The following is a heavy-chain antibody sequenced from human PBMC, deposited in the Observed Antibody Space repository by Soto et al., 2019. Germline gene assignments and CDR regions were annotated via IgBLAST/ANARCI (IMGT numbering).Heavy chain of an antibody. CDR1: GGSISSGGYY. Sequence: SETLSLTCTVSGGSISSGGYYWSWIRQHPGKGLEWIGYIYYSGSTYYNPSLKSRVTISVDTSKNQFSLKLSSVTAADTAVYYCARTPYSSGWYFDYWGQGTLVTVSS. J-gene: IGHJ4*02. CDR3: ARTPYSSGWYFDY. CDR2: IYYSGST. V-gene: IGHV4-31*03. D-gene: IGHD6-19*01.